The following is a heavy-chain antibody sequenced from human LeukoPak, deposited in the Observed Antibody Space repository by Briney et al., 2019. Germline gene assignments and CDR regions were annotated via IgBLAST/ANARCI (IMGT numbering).Heavy chain of an antibody. V-gene: IGHV3-21*06. Sequence: GGSLRLSCGASGFIFTRYVMNWVRQAPGKGLEWVSSISHSSSFIYYADSVEGRFTISRDNAKNALYLQMNSLRAEDTAVYYCARDRRGVGYRPQYYQYYYMDVWGKGTTVTVSS. CDR1: GFIFTRYV. D-gene: IGHD5-24*01. CDR2: ISHSSSFI. CDR3: ARDRRGVGYRPQYYQYYYMDV. J-gene: IGHJ6*03.